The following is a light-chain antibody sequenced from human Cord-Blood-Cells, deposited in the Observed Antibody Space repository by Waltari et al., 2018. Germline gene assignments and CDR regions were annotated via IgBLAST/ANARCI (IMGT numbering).Light chain of an antibody. J-gene: IGKJ1*01. Sequence: AIRMTQSPSSFSASTGDRVTIPCRASQGISSYLAWYQQKPGKAPKLLIYAASTLQSGVPSSFSGSGSGTDFTLTISCLQSEDFATYYCQQYYSYPWTFGQGTKVEIK. CDR2: AAS. CDR3: QQYYSYPWT. V-gene: IGKV1-8*01. CDR1: QGISSY.